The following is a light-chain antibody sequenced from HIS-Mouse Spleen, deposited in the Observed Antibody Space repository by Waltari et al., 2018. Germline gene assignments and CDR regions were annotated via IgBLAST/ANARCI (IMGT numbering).Light chain of an antibody. J-gene: IGLJ1*01. CDR2: DVS. CDR1: SSYVGGYNY. Sequence: QSALTQPRSVSGSPGQSVTISCTGTSSYVGGYNYVSWYQPHPGKAPKLMIYDVSKRPSGVPDRFSGSKSGNTASLTISGLQAEDEADYYCCSYAGSYTGVFGTGTKVTVL. V-gene: IGLV2-11*01. CDR3: CSYAGSYTGV.